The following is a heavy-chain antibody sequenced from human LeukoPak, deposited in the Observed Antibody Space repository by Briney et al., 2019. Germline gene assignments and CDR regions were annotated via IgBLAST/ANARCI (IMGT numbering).Heavy chain of an antibody. Sequence: GRSLRLSCAASGFTFSSYGMHWVRQAPGKGLEWVAVISYDGSNKYYADSVKGRFTISRDNSKNTLYLQMNSLRAEGTAVYYCAKGFMITFGGVIPEGFDYWGQGTLVTVSS. CDR2: ISYDGSNK. D-gene: IGHD3-16*02. CDR3: AKGFMITFGGVIPEGFDY. J-gene: IGHJ4*02. V-gene: IGHV3-30*18. CDR1: GFTFSSYG.